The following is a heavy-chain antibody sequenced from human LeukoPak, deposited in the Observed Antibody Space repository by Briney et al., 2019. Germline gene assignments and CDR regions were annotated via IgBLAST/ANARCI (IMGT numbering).Heavy chain of an antibody. Sequence: ASVKVSCKASGDTFSIYAISWVRQAPGQGLEWMGWISAYNGNTNYAQKLQGRVTMTTDTSTSTAYMELRSLRSDDTAVYYCARENVAAAYNWFDPWGQGTLVTVSS. CDR2: ISAYNGNT. CDR3: ARENVAAAYNWFDP. CDR1: GDTFSIYA. J-gene: IGHJ5*02. V-gene: IGHV1-18*01. D-gene: IGHD6-13*01.